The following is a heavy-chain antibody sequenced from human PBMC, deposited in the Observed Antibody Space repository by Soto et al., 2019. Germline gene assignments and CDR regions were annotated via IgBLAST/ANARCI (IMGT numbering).Heavy chain of an antibody. CDR1: GFTFRSSS. V-gene: IGHV3-48*02. J-gene: IGHJ4*02. Sequence: EVLLVESGGGLVQPGGSLRLSCVASGFTFRSSSMHWIRQAPGRGLEWISHIRHFDNAMFYADSVKGRFTISRDNARNSLFLQMNSLRDEDTALYYCAKDKGELYFDFWGQGTLVTDSS. D-gene: IGHD1-7*01. CDR2: IRHFDNAM. CDR3: AKDKGELYFDF.